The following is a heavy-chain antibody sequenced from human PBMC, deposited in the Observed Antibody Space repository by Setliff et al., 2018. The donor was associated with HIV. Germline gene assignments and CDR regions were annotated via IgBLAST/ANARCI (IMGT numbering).Heavy chain of an antibody. CDR2: ISGLGGGTI. V-gene: IGHV3-48*01. Sequence: GGSLRLSCATSGFTFDSYSIIWVRQAPGKGLEWVSYISGLGGGTIYYADSVRGRYTISRDDAEKSVYLQRNSMRAEDKAVYYCARAGVVEGYYYYYYMDVWGKGTTVTVSS. D-gene: IGHD2-15*01. J-gene: IGHJ6*03. CDR1: GFTFDSYS. CDR3: ARAGVVEGYYYYYYMDV.